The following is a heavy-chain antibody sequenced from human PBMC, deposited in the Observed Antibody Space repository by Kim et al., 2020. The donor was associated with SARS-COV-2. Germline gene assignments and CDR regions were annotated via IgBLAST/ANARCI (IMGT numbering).Heavy chain of an antibody. CDR2: INHSGST. CDR3: ARGGDYVWGSYRFFDY. D-gene: IGHD3-16*02. Sequence: SETLSLTCAVYGGSFSGYYWSWIRQPPGKGLEWIGEINHSGSTNYNPSLKSRVTISVDTSKNQFSLKLSSVTAADTAVYYCARGGDYVWGSYRFFDYWGQGTLVTVSS. J-gene: IGHJ4*02. V-gene: IGHV4-34*01. CDR1: GGSFSGYY.